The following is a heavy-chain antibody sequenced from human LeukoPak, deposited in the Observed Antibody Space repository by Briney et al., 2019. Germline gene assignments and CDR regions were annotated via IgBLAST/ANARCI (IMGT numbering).Heavy chain of an antibody. CDR1: GFTFSSYS. Sequence: QPGGSLRLSCAASGFTFSSYSMNWVRQAPGKGLEWVSYITSSSSTIFHADSVKGRFTISRDNAKNSLYLQMNSLRAEDTAVYYCAREVGCSSTSCSDYWGQGTLVTVSS. CDR3: AREVGCSSTSCSDY. J-gene: IGHJ4*02. CDR2: ITSSSSTI. D-gene: IGHD2-2*01. V-gene: IGHV3-48*01.